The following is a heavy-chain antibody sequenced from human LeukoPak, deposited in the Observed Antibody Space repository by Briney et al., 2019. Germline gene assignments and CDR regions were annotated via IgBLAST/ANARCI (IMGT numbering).Heavy chain of an antibody. J-gene: IGHJ3*02. CDR2: INHSGST. Sequence: PSETLSLTCAVYGGSFSGYYWSWIRQPPGKGLEWIGEINHSGSTNYNPSLKSRVTISVDTSKNQFSLKLSSVTAADTAVYYCARLRFLEWLYGLRAFDIWGQGTMVTVSS. CDR1: GGSFSGYY. D-gene: IGHD3-3*01. CDR3: ARLRFLEWLYGLRAFDI. V-gene: IGHV4-34*01.